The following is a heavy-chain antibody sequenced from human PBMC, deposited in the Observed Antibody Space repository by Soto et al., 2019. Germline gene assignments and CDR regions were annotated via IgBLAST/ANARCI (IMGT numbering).Heavy chain of an antibody. D-gene: IGHD1-26*01. V-gene: IGHV3-13*04. CDR1: GFTFSSYD. J-gene: IGHJ4*02. CDR2: IGTTGET. CDR3: ERAIVPTLFDY. Sequence: EVQLVESGGGLVQPGGSLRLSCSASGFTFSSYDMHWVRQGTGKGLEWVSAIGTTGETYYAGSLKGRFTISRENAKNSSYLQMNSLGGEDTAIYFCERAIVPTLFDYWGQGTLVTVSS.